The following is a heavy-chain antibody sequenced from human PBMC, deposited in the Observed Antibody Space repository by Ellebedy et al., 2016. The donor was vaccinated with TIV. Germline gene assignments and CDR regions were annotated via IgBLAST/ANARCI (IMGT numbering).Heavy chain of an antibody. CDR1: GFTFSTYA. V-gene: IGHV3-30-3*01. J-gene: IGHJ6*02. D-gene: IGHD3-3*01. CDR2: ISYDGVNK. Sequence: PGGSLRLSCAVSGFTFSTYAMHWVRQAPGKGLDWVAIISYDGVNKYYADSVKGRFSISRDNSENTVYLQMNSLRPEDTAVYYCARPGGAWRDYYYYGLDVWGQGTTVTVSS. CDR3: ARPGGAWRDYYYYGLDV.